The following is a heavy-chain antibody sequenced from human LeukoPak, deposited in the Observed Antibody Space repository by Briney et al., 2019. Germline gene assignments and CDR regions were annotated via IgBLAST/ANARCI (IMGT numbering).Heavy chain of an antibody. J-gene: IGHJ5*02. CDR2: ISYDGSNK. CDR3: ARGRGYIYDPNTTGWFDP. Sequence: GGSLRLSCAASGFTFSSYAMHWVRQAPGKGLEWVAVISYDGSNKYYADSVKGRFTTSRDNSKNTLYLQMNSLRAEDTAVYYCARGRGYIYDPNTTGWFDPWGQGTLVTVSS. D-gene: IGHD5-24*01. V-gene: IGHV3-30*04. CDR1: GFTFSSYA.